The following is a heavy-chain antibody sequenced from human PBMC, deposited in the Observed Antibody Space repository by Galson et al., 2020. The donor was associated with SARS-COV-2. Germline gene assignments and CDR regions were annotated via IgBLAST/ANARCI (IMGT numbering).Heavy chain of an antibody. J-gene: IGHJ3*02. Sequence: SETLSLTCSVSGGSIFNDAYYWSWIRQRPVKGLEWIGHIYYRGYTYYSPSLQSRLTISVDRTKNQFSLKLTSVTAADTAVYFCARGHYESSGCYGGLIGIDMWGQGTMVTVSS. CDR1: GGSIFNDAYY. V-gene: IGHV4-31*03. CDR2: IYYRGYT. CDR3: ARGHYESSGCYGGLIGIDM. D-gene: IGHD3-22*01.